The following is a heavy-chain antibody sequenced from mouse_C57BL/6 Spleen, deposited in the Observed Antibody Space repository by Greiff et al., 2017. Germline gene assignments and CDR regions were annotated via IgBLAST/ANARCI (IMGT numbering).Heavy chain of an antibody. CDR1: GYTFTSYW. V-gene: IGHV1-55*01. Sequence: QVQLQQPGAELVKPGASVKMSCKASGYTFTSYWLTWVKQRPGQGLEWIGDIYPGSGSTNYNEKFKCKATLAVDTSSSTAYMQLSSLTSEDSAVYYCARGLGEPDYWGQGTTRTVSS. CDR2: IYPGSGST. J-gene: IGHJ2*01. D-gene: IGHD3-3*01. CDR3: ARGLGEPDY.